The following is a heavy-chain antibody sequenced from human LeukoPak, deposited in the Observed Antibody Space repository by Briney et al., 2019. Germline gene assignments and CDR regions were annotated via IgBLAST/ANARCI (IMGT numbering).Heavy chain of an antibody. J-gene: IGHJ3*02. CDR1: GYTFTSYG. D-gene: IGHD4-17*01. Sequence: SVKVSCKASGYTFTSYGISWVRQAPGQGLEWMGGIIPIFGTANYAQKFQGRVTITADESTSTAYMELSSLRSEDTAVYYCARGARATVTRRGAFDIWGQGTMVTVSS. CDR2: IIPIFGTA. CDR3: ARGARATVTRRGAFDI. V-gene: IGHV1-69*13.